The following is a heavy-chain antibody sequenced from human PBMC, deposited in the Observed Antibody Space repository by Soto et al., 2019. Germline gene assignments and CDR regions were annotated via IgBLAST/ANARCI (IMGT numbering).Heavy chain of an antibody. J-gene: IGHJ6*02. V-gene: IGHV3-23*01. CDR1: GFTFSSYA. CDR2: LTDSGGST. D-gene: IGHD6-13*01. CDR3: AKDYSSTWYPGYGLGV. Sequence: EVQLLESGGGLAQPVGSLTLSCAAFGFTFSSYAMSWVRQAPGKGLEWVSALTDSGGSTYYADSVQGRFTISRDISKNRLCLQMNSLRAEDTAVYYCAKDYSSTWYPGYGLGVWGQGTTVTLSS.